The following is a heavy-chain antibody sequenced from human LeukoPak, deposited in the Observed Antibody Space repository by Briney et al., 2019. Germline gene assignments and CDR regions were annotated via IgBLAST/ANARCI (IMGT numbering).Heavy chain of an antibody. D-gene: IGHD2-15*01. CDR2: IYYSGST. V-gene: IGHV4-31*03. CDR3: ARVTVQLGYCSGGSCLFDY. Sequence: SQTLSLTCTVSGGSISSGGYYWSWSRQHPGKGLEWIGYIYYSGSTYYNPSLKSRVTISVDTSKNQFSLKLSSVTAADTAVYYCARVTVQLGYCSGGSCLFDYWGQGTLVTVSS. J-gene: IGHJ4*02. CDR1: GGSISSGGYY.